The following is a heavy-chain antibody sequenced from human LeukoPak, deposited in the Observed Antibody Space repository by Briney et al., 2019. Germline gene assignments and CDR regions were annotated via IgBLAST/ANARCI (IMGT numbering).Heavy chain of an antibody. CDR1: GGSISSYY. CDR2: IYYSGST. Sequence: PSETLSLTCTVSGGSISSYYWSWIRQPPGKGLEWIGYIYYSGSTNYNPSLKSRVTISVDMSKNQFSLKLSPVTAADTAVYYCAGPLLTTVTTGAFDIWGQGTMVTVSS. J-gene: IGHJ3*02. V-gene: IGHV4-59*08. CDR3: AGPLLTTVTTGAFDI. D-gene: IGHD4-17*01.